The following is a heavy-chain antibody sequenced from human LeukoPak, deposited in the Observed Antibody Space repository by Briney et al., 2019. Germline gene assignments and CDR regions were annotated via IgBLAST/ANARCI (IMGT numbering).Heavy chain of an antibody. J-gene: IGHJ4*02. D-gene: IGHD4-17*01. CDR3: AREGGEASTVTYDY. Sequence: SETLSLTCAASGGSISSSNWWSWVRPPPGKGLEWIGEIYHSGSTNYNPSLKSRVTISVDKSKNQFSLKLSSVTAADTAVYYCAREGGEASTVTYDYWGQGTLVTVSS. V-gene: IGHV4-4*02. CDR1: GGSISSSNW. CDR2: IYHSGST.